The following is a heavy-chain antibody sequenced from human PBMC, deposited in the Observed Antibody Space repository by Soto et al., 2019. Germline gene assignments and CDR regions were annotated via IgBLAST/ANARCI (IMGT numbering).Heavy chain of an antibody. V-gene: IGHV6-1*01. D-gene: IGHD5-12*01. CDR3: ARERRDGYNYGPLFDY. Sequence: PSQTLSLTCAISGDSVSSNSAAWNWIRQSPSRDLEWLGRTYYRSKWYNDYAVSVKSRITINPDTSKNQFSLQLNSVTPEDTAVYYCARERRDGYNYGPLFDYWGQGTLVTVSS. CDR1: GDSVSSNSAA. J-gene: IGHJ4*02. CDR2: TYYRSKWYN.